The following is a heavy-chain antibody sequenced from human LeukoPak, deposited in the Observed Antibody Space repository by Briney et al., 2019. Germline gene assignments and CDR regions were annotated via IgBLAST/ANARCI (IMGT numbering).Heavy chain of an antibody. CDR3: ARAGTILFDY. CDR2: IYYSGST. J-gene: IGHJ4*02. CDR1: GGSTSSYY. Sequence: PSETLSLTCTVSGGSTSSYYWSWIRQPPGKGLEWIGYIYYSGSTNYNPSLKSRVTISVDTSKNQFSLKLSSVTAADTAVYYCARAGTILFDYWGQGTLVTVSS. V-gene: IGHV4-59*01. D-gene: IGHD6-19*01.